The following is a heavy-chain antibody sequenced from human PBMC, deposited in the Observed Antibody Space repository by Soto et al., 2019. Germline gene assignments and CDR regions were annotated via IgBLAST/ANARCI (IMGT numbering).Heavy chain of an antibody. J-gene: IGHJ6*02. CDR1: GFTVSSNY. V-gene: IGHV3-66*01. D-gene: IGHD3-10*01. CDR3: ARDFTYGSGSYLYYYGMDV. CDR2: IYSGGST. Sequence: GGSLRLSCAASGFTVSSNYMSWVRQAPGKGLEWVSVIYSGGSTYYANSVKGRFTISRDNSKNTLYLQMNSLRAEDTAVYYCARDFTYGSGSYLYYYGMDVWGQGTTVTVSS.